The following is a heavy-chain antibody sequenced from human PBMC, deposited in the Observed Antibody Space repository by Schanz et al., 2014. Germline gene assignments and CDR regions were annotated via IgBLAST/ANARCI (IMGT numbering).Heavy chain of an antibody. D-gene: IGHD3-16*02. V-gene: IGHV4-59*12. CDR1: GGSFISYY. CDR2: VSSTGSA. J-gene: IGHJ2*01. Sequence: QVQLEESGPGMVKPSETLSLNCTVSGGSFISYYWSWIRQPPGKGLEWIGYVSSTGSAESNPSLKSRVTLSVDTSKNQFSLKLSSVTAADTAVYYCARGHDCLWGSYRRSPWGYFDLWGRGSLVTVSS. CDR3: ARGHDCLWGSYRRSPWGYFDL.